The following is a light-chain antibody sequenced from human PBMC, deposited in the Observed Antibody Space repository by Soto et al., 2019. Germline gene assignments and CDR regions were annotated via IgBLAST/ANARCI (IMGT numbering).Light chain of an antibody. CDR2: GNT. J-gene: IGLJ3*02. CDR1: SSNIGAGYD. CDR3: QSYDRSLSGSV. V-gene: IGLV1-40*01. Sequence: QPVLTQAPSVSGAPGQRVTISCTGSSSNIGAGYDVHWYQQLPGTAPRLLIYGNTKRPSGVPDRFSGSKSATSASLAITGLQAEDEGDYYCQSYDRSLSGSVFGGGTKLTVL.